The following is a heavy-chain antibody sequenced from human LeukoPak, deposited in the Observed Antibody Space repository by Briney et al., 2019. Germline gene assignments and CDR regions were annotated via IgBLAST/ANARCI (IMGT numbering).Heavy chain of an antibody. V-gene: IGHV1-8*03. J-gene: IGHJ4*02. CDR1: GYTFTSYG. CDR2: MNPNSGNT. Sequence: ASVKVSCKASGYTFTSYGISWVRQATGQGLEWMGWMNPNSGNTGYAQKFQGRVTITRNTSISTAYMELSSLRSEDTAVYYCARGPRVGATLNFDYWGQGTLVTVSS. CDR3: ARGPRVGATLNFDY. D-gene: IGHD1-26*01.